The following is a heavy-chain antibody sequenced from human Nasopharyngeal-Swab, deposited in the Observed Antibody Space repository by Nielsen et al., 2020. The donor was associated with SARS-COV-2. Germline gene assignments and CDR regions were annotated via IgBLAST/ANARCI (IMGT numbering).Heavy chain of an antibody. J-gene: IGHJ4*02. CDR1: GFTFSNAW. Sequence: GGSLRFSCAASGFTFSNAWMSWVRQAPGKGLEWVGRIKSKTDGGTTDYAAPVKGRFTISRDDSKNTLYLQMNSLKTEDTAVYYCTTDFWSGSAIDYWGQGTLVTVSS. D-gene: IGHD3-3*01. V-gene: IGHV3-15*01. CDR2: IKSKTDGGTT. CDR3: TTDFWSGSAIDY.